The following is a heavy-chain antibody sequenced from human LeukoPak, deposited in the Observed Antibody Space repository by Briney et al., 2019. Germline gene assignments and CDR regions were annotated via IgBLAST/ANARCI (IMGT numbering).Heavy chain of an antibody. V-gene: IGHV1-2*02. CDR3: ARDQGTYSPPNY. D-gene: IGHD2-21*01. Sequence: GASVNVSCKASGYTFTAYYIHWVRQAPGQGLEWMGWINPNSGGTNYAQKFQGRVTMTRDTSISTAYMELSGLRSDDTAVYYCARDQGTYSPPNYWGQGTLVTVSS. CDR1: GYTFTAYY. J-gene: IGHJ4*02. CDR2: INPNSGGT.